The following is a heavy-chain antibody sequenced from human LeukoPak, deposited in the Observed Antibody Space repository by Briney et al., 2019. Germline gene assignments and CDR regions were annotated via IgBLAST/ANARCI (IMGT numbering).Heavy chain of an antibody. V-gene: IGHV3-53*01. CDR1: GFTVSSNY. J-gene: IGHJ4*02. D-gene: IGHD3-22*01. CDR3: ARVAHYDSSGIGNY. Sequence: GGSLRLACAPSGFTVSSNYMSWVRPAAGKGRDWVSVIYSGGSTYYADSVKGRFTISRDNSKNTLYLQMNSLRAEDTAVYYCARVAHYDSSGIGNYWGQGTLVTVSS. CDR2: IYSGGST.